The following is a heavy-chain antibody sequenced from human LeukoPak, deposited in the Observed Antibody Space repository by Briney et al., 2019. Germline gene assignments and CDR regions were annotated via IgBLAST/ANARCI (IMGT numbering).Heavy chain of an antibody. CDR3: AKDRTQLTITMFDY. J-gene: IGHJ4*02. Sequence: PRRSLRPSRAASGFTLDDYAMHWVRQAPGKGLEWVSGISWNSGSIGYADSVKGRFTISRDNAKNSLYLQMNGLRAEDTALYYCAKDRTQLTITMFDYWGQGTLVTVSS. CDR2: ISWNSGSI. D-gene: IGHD3-3*01. V-gene: IGHV3-9*01. CDR1: GFTLDDYA.